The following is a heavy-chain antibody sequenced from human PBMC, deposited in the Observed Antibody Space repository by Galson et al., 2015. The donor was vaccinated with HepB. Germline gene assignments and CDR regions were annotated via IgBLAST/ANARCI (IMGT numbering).Heavy chain of an antibody. CDR1: GFTFNTYS. V-gene: IGHV3-21*01. CDR2: ISSDSSYI. CDR3: ARDWQWLVPSFDF. J-gene: IGHJ4*02. Sequence: SLRLSCAASGFTFNTYSMNWVRQAPGKGLEWVSSISSDSSYIYYADSVKGRFTISRDNAKSSLYPQMNSLRAEDTAVYYCARDWQWLVPSFDFWGQGTLVTVSS. D-gene: IGHD6-19*01.